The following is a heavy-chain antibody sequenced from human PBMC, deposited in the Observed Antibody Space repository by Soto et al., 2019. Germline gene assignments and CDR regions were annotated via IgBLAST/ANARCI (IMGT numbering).Heavy chain of an antibody. D-gene: IGHD5-12*01. J-gene: IGHJ4*02. CDR1: GFTFSNAW. Sequence: PGGSLRLSCAASGFTFSNAWMSWVRQAPGKGLEWVGRIKSKTDGGTTDYAAPVKGRFTISRDDSKNTLYLQMNSLKTEDTAVYYCTTRIVATLTGYFDYRGQGTLVTVSS. CDR3: TTRIVATLTGYFDY. V-gene: IGHV3-15*01. CDR2: IKSKTDGGTT.